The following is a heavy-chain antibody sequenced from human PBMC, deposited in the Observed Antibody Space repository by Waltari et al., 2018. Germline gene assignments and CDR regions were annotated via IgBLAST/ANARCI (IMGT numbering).Heavy chain of an antibody. CDR2: IIPFLGIA. V-gene: IGHV1-69*02. Sequence: QVQLVQSGAEVKKPGSSVKVSCKASGGTFSSYTISWVRQAPGQGLEWMGRIIPFLGIANYAQKFQGRVTITADKSTSTAYMELSSLRSEDTAVYYCARGAVAGTVDYWGQGTLVTVSS. J-gene: IGHJ4*02. CDR3: ARGAVAGTVDY. D-gene: IGHD6-19*01. CDR1: GGTFSSYT.